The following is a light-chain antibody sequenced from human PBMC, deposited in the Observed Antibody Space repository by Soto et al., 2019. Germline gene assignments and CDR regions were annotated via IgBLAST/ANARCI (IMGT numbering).Light chain of an antibody. CDR1: QSIDSW. CDR3: QHYKNYPWT. J-gene: IGKJ1*01. Sequence: DIQMTQSPSTMSASVGDRVTITCRASQSIDSWLAWYQQKPGKAPKFLMYKASNLESGVPLRFSGSGSETEFTLTSSSLQPDDFAIYYCQHYKNYPWTFGQGTKVELK. CDR2: KAS. V-gene: IGKV1-5*03.